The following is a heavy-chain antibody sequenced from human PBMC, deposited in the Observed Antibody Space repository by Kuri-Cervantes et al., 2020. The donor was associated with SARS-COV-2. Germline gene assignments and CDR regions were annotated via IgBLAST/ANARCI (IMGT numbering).Heavy chain of an antibody. CDR2: IYHSGAT. V-gene: IGHV4-61*03. CDR3: ARDRSRAYYYDSSGFGA. CDR1: GGSVSSGTKF. Sequence: SETLSLTCAVSGGSVSSGTKFWSWIRQPPGKGLEWIGYIYHSGATNYNPSLESRVTISVDTSKNHFSLKLSSVTAADTAVYYCARDRSRAYYYDSSGFGAWGQGTLVTVSS. J-gene: IGHJ5*02. D-gene: IGHD3-22*01.